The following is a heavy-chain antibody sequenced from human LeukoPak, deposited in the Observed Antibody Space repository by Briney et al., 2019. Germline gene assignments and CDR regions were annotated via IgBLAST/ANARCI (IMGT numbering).Heavy chain of an antibody. V-gene: IGHV1-18*01. CDR1: GYSFTSYG. CDR2: INPYNGNT. J-gene: IGHJ4*02. D-gene: IGHD6-19*01. Sequence: ASVKVSCTASGYSFTSYGITWVRQAPGQGLEWMGWINPYNGNTNYAQKRQGRVTMTTDTSTSTAYMDLRSLRSDDTAVYYCARERSGWFFSNWGQGTLVTVSS. CDR3: ARERSGWFFSN.